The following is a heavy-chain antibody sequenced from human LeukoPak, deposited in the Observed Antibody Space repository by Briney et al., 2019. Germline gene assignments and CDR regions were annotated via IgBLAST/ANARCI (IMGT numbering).Heavy chain of an antibody. Sequence: ASVKVSCKASGYTFTGYYMHWVRQAPGQGLEWMGWINPNSGGTNYAQKFQGRVTMTRDTSISTAYMELSRLRSDDTAVYYCARGLEYYDFWSGYHTHDYWGQGTLVTVSS. CDR1: GYTFTGYY. CDR3: ARGLEYYDFWSGYHTHDY. CDR2: INPNSGGT. D-gene: IGHD3-3*01. J-gene: IGHJ4*02. V-gene: IGHV1-2*02.